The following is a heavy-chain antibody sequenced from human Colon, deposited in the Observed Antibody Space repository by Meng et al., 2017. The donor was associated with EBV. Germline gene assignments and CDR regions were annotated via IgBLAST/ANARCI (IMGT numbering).Heavy chain of an antibody. CDR1: GFSFSTYG. Sequence: QVQLVESGGGVVQPGSAQRLSCAASGFSFSTYGMHWVRQAPGKGLVWVAFISFDGSNTYYADSVKGRFTISRDDPKNTLSLQMNSLRPEDTAVYYCARDGEANSSSWHFDYWGQGTLVTVSS. V-gene: IGHV3-30*03. CDR2: ISFDGSNT. J-gene: IGHJ4*02. CDR3: ARDGEANSSSWHFDY. D-gene: IGHD6-13*01.